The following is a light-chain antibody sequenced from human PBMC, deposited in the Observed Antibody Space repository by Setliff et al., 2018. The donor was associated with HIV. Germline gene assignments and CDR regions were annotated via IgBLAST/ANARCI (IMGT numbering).Light chain of an antibody. V-gene: IGLV2-11*01. CDR1: RSDVGGYNY. J-gene: IGLJ1*01. CDR2: DVS. Sequence: QSALTQPAAVSGSPGQSITISCTGTRSDVGGYNYVSWYQQHPGKAPKLMIYDVSKRPSGVPDRCSGSKSGNTASLTISGIQAEDEADYYCCSYAGSYTYVFGTGTKVTVL. CDR3: CSYAGSYTYV.